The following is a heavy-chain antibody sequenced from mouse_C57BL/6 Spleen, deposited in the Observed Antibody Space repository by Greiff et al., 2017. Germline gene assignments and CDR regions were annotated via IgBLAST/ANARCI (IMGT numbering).Heavy chain of an antibody. CDR2: IRLKSDNYAT. CDR1: GFTFSNYW. Sequence: EVQVVESGGGLVQPGGSMKLSCVASGFTFSNYWMNWVRQSPEKGLEWVAQIRLKSDNYATHYAESVKGRFTISRDDSKSSVYLQMNNLRAEDTGMYYCTHYDYDDGEYYYAMDYWGQGTSVTVSS. V-gene: IGHV6-3*01. CDR3: THYDYDDGEYYYAMDY. D-gene: IGHD2-4*01. J-gene: IGHJ4*01.